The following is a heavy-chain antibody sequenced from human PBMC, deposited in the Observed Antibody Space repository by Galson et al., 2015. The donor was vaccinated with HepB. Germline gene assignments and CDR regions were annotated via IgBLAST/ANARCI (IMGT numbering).Heavy chain of an antibody. V-gene: IGHV3-33*01. CDR3: ARDPSLRPYGGNSGFAFDI. CDR2: IWYDGSNK. D-gene: IGHD4-23*01. Sequence: SLRLSCAASGFTFSSYGMHWVRQAPGKGLEWVAVIWYDGSNKYYADSVKGRFTISRDNSKNTLYLQMNSLRAEDTAVYYCARDPSLRPYGGNSGFAFDIWGQGTMVTVSS. J-gene: IGHJ3*02. CDR1: GFTFSSYG.